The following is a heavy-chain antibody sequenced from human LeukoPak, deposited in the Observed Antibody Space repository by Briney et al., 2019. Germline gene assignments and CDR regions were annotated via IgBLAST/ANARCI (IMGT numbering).Heavy chain of an antibody. CDR3: ATTYSGYANFDY. D-gene: IGHD5-12*01. V-gene: IGHV1-2*02. J-gene: IGHJ4*02. CDR1: GYTFTGYY. CDR2: INPNSGGT. Sequence: ASVKVSCKASGYTFTGYYMHWVRQAPGQGLEWMGWINPNSGGTNYAQKFPGRVTMTRDKSISTAYMELSRLRSDDTAVYYCATTYSGYANFDYWGQGTLVTVSS.